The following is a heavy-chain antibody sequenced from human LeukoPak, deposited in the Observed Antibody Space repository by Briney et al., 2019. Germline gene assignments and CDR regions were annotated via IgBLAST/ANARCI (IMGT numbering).Heavy chain of an antibody. CDR3: ARESVVIQLWPLYGMDV. D-gene: IGHD5-18*01. CDR1: GFTFSSYA. Sequence: GGSLRLSCAASGFTFSSYAMSWVRQAPGKGLEWVSAISGSGGSTYYADSVKGRFTISRDNAKNSLYLQMNSLRAEDTAVYYCARESVVIQLWPLYGMDVWGQGTTVTVSS. J-gene: IGHJ6*02. CDR2: ISGSGGST. V-gene: IGHV3-23*01.